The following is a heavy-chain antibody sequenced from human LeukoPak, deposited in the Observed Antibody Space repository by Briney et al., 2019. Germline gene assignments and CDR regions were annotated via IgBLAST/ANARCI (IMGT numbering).Heavy chain of an antibody. CDR3: ANLIAAADPAY. CDR1: GFTFDDYA. CDR2: ICGDGGST. Sequence: GGSLRLSCAASGFTFDDYAMHWVRQAPGKGLEWVSLICGDGGSTYYADSVKGRFTISRDNSKNSLYLQMNSLRTEDTALYYCANLIAAADPAYWGQGTLVTVSS. V-gene: IGHV3-43*02. D-gene: IGHD6-13*01. J-gene: IGHJ4*02.